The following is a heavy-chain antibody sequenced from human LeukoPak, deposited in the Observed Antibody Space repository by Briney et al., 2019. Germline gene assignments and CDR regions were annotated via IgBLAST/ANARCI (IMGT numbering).Heavy chain of an antibody. D-gene: IGHD3-22*01. V-gene: IGHV1-2*02. CDR1: GYTFTGYY. Sequence: ASVKVSCKSSGYTFTGYYMHWVRQAPGQGLEWMGWINPNSGGTNYAQEFQGRVTMTRDTSISTAYMELSRLRSDDTAVYYCARGGSSGYYFDYWGQGTLVTVSS. CDR3: ARGGSSGYYFDY. CDR2: INPNSGGT. J-gene: IGHJ4*02.